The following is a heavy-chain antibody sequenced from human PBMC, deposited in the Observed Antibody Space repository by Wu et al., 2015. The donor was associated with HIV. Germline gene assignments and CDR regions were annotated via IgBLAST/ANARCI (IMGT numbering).Heavy chain of an antibody. D-gene: IGHD3-3*01. CDR2: VSPDSGDT. V-gene: IGHV1-8*01. CDR1: GYTFTSYD. J-gene: IGHJ3*01. CDR3: ARGIWKREAFDL. Sequence: QVQLVQSGAEVKKPGASVKVSCKASGYTFTSYDLNWVRQAPGQGLEWIGWVSPDSGDTGYAQKFQDRVTMTRTTSKRTAYMELSSLTFEDTAIYYCARGIWKREAFDLWGQGTMVTVSP.